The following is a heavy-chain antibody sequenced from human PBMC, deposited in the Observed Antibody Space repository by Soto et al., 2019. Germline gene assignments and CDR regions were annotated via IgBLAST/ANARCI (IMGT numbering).Heavy chain of an antibody. V-gene: IGHV3-33*01. CDR3: ARYRYSYGFFPLDY. CDR2: IWSDGSNK. Sequence: QVQLVESGGGVVQPGRSLRLSCAASGFTFIRYGMHWVRQAPGKVRAWVAVIWSDGSNKYYADSVKGRFTISRDNSKNTLYLQMNSLRAEDTAVYYCARYRYSYGFFPLDYWGQGTLVTVSS. D-gene: IGHD5-18*01. CDR1: GFTFIRYG. J-gene: IGHJ4*02.